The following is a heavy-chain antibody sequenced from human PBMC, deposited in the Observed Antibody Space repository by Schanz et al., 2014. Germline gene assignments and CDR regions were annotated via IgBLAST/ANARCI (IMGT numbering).Heavy chain of an antibody. Sequence: VQSVHSGTEVQKLGASVKVSCKASGYTFTGYYMHWVRQAPGQGLEWMGWMNPNSGNTGYAQKFQGRVTMTRNTSISTAYMELSSLRSEDTAVYYCARLGTGMAVAGSVIDSYYYYMDVWGEGTTVTVSS. CDR2: MNPNSGNT. CDR1: GYTFTGYY. D-gene: IGHD6-19*01. V-gene: IGHV1-8*01. J-gene: IGHJ6*03. CDR3: ARLGTGMAVAGSVIDSYYYYMDV.